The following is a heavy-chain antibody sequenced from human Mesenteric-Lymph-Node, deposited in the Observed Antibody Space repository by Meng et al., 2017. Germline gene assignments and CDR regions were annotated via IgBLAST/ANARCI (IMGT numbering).Heavy chain of an antibody. CDR2: IHDSGST. D-gene: IGHD3-10*01. CDR3: ARASYGSGSPLGESWFDP. J-gene: IGHJ5*02. V-gene: IGHV4-31*03. Sequence: QLQLHESGSGLVKPSQTLSLTCTVSGGSISSGGYYWSWIRQHPGKGLEWIGYIHDSGSTYYTPSLKSRVTISADTSKNQFSLKLSSVTAADTAVYYCARASYGSGSPLGESWFDPWGQGTLVTVSS. CDR1: GGSISSGGYY.